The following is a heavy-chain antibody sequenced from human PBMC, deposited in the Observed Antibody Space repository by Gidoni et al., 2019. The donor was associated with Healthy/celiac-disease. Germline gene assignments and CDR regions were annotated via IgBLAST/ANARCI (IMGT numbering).Heavy chain of an antibody. CDR1: GFTFSDHY. D-gene: IGHD3-22*01. Sequence: EVQLVESGGGLVQPGGSLRLSCAASGFTFSDHYMDWVRQAPGKGLEWVGRTRNKANSYTTEYAASVKGRFTISRDDSKNSLYLQMNSLKTEDTAVYYCAREDYYYDSSGYHGAFDIWGQGTMVTVSS. CDR2: TRNKANSYTT. V-gene: IGHV3-72*01. CDR3: AREDYYYDSSGYHGAFDI. J-gene: IGHJ3*02.